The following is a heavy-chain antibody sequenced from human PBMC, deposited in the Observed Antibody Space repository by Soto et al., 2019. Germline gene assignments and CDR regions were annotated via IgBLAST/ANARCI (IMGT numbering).Heavy chain of an antibody. CDR2: ISAYNGNT. CDR3: ARDLIDRYYYDSSGYYLGNWFDP. Sequence: QVQLVQSGAEVKKPGASVKVSCKASGYTFTSYGISWVRQAPGQGLEWMGWISAYNGNTNYAQKLQGRVTMTTDTSTSTAYMELRSLRSDDTAVYYCARDLIDRYYYDSSGYYLGNWFDPWGQGTLVTVSS. J-gene: IGHJ5*02. CDR1: GYTFTSYG. V-gene: IGHV1-18*01. D-gene: IGHD3-22*01.